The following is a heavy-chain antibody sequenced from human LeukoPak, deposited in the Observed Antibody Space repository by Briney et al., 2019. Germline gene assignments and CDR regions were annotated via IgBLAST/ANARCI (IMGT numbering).Heavy chain of an antibody. CDR1: GGSISSSSYY. J-gene: IGHJ3*02. V-gene: IGHV4-39*01. CDR2: IYYSGST. D-gene: IGHD2-2*01. Sequence: PSETLSLTCTVSGGSISSSSYYWGWIRQPPGKGLEWIGSIYYSGSTYYNPSLKSRVTKSVDTSKNQFSLKLSSVTAADTAVYYCARHCSSTSCYFLSEAFDIWGQGTMVTVSS. CDR3: ARHCSSTSCYFLSEAFDI.